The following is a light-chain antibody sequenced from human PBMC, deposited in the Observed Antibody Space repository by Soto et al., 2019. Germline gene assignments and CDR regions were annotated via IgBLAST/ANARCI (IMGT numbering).Light chain of an antibody. CDR3: QQLNSYPLT. V-gene: IGKV1-9*01. J-gene: IGKJ4*01. Sequence: DIQMTQSPFSLSASVGDRFAITFLASQGISSYLAWYQQKPGKAPKLLIYAASTLQSGVPSRFSGSGSGTEFTLTISSLQPEDFATYYCQQLNSYPLTFGGGTKVDIK. CDR2: AAS. CDR1: QGISSY.